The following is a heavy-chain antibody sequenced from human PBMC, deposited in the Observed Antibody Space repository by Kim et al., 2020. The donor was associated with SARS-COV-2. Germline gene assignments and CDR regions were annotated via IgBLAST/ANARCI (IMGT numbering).Heavy chain of an antibody. V-gene: IGHV3-23*01. D-gene: IGHD6-19*01. CDR1: GFTFSRYA. J-gene: IGHJ1*01. Sequence: GGSLRLSCAASGFTFSRYAMTWVRQAPGKGLEWVSGVSGSGDTTYYADSVKGRFTVSRDNSKNTVSLQMNSLRAEDGALYYCAKDVYSGFAGIDEYFQHWGQGTLVIVSS. CDR2: VSGSGDTT. CDR3: AKDVYSGFAGIDEYFQH.